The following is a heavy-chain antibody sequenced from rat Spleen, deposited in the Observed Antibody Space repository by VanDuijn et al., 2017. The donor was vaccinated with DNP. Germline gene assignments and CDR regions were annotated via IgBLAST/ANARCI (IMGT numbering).Heavy chain of an antibody. CDR2: ISSSGGNT. Sequence: EVQLVESGGGLVQPGRSMKLSCAASGFTFSSSPMAWVRQAPTKGLEWVASISSSGGNTYYRDSVKGRFTVSRDNAKSTLYLQMDSLRSEDTATYYCASLNNYNWFAYWGQGTLVTVSS. D-gene: IGHD1-10*01. CDR3: ASLNNYNWFAY. CDR1: GFTFSSSP. V-gene: IGHV5-46*01. J-gene: IGHJ3*01.